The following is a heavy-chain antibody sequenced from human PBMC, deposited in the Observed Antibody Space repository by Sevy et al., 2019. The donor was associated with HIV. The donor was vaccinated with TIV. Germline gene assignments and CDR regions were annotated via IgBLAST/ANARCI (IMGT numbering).Heavy chain of an antibody. CDR3: ATGGYYFDY. Sequence: GGSLRLSCTTSGFIFSNAWMNWVRQAPGKGLDWVGRIKSKYDGGTTDYAEPVKGGYTVSRDDSKNTVYLQMNSLKAEDTAIYYCATGGYYFDYWGQGTLVTVSS. D-gene: IGHD3-22*01. J-gene: IGHJ4*02. CDR1: GFIFSNAW. V-gene: IGHV3-15*07. CDR2: IKSKYDGGTT.